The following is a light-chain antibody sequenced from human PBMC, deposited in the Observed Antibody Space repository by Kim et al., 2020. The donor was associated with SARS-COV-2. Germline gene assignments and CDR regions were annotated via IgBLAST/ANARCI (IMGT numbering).Light chain of an antibody. CDR3: QKYNRAPYT. J-gene: IGKJ2*01. Sequence: DIQMTQSPSSLSASVGDRVTITCRASQGISSYLAWYQQKPGKVPKLLIYAASTLQSGVPSRFSGSGSGTAFTLTISSLQPEDVATYYCQKYNRAPYTFGQGTKLEI. CDR1: QGISSY. CDR2: AAS. V-gene: IGKV1-27*01.